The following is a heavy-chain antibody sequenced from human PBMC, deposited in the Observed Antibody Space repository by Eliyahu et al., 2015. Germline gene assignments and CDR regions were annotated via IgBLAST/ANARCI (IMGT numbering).Heavy chain of an antibody. CDR3: ASRDLDY. CDR1: GDSVSNNDAA. V-gene: IGHV6-1*01. Sequence: QVQLQQSGPGLVKPSQTLSLTCAISGDSVSNNDAAWNWIRQSPSRGLEWLGRTYYRSKWYSNYAVSVKSRLTISPDTSKNQFSLQLNSVTPEDTAVYYCASRDLDYWGQGTLVTVSS. J-gene: IGHJ4*02. CDR2: TYYRSKWYS.